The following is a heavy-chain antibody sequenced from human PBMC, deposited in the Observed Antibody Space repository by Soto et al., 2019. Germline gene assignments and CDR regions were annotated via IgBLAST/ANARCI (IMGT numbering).Heavy chain of an antibody. V-gene: IGHV1-18*01. Sequence: QVQLVQSGAEVKKPGASVKVSCKASGYSFTSHGISWVRQAPGQGLEWMAWISASNGDTNHAQKFQGRVTVTTDTSTSTGYMELRSLRSEDTAVYYCARMVRGSNIDYYHYMDVWGKGTTVTVSS. CDR3: ARMVRGSNIDYYHYMDV. CDR2: ISASNGDT. D-gene: IGHD3-10*01. J-gene: IGHJ6*03. CDR1: GYSFTSHG.